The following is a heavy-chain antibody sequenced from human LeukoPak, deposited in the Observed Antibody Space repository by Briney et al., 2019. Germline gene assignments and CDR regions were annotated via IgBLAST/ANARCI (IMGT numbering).Heavy chain of an antibody. CDR3: ARVVGVVVAAFDP. CDR2: INPNSGGT. V-gene: IGHV1-2*02. D-gene: IGHD2-15*01. J-gene: IGHJ5*02. Sequence: ASVKVSCKASGYTFTGYYMHWVRQAPGQGLEWMGWINPNSGGTNYAQKFQGRVTMTKDTSISTAYMELSRLRSDDTAVYYCARVVGVVVAAFDPWGQGTLVTVSS. CDR1: GYTFTGYY.